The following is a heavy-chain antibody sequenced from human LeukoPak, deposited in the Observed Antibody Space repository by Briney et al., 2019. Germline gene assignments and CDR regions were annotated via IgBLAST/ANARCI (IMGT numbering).Heavy chain of an antibody. CDR3: AGEDYDILTGDSHGMDV. CDR1: GFTFTNYW. J-gene: IGHJ6*02. CDR2: IRQDGSET. V-gene: IGHV3-7*01. Sequence: GGSLRLSCAASGFTFTNYWMTWVRQAPGKGPEWVANIRQDGSETNYVDSVRGRFTISRDNAKNSLYLQMNSLRAEDTAVYYCAGEDYDILTGDSHGMDVWGQGTTVTVSS. D-gene: IGHD3-9*01.